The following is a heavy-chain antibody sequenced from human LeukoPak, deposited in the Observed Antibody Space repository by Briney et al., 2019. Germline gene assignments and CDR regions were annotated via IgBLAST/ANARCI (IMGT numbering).Heavy chain of an antibody. CDR2: IYVSGST. D-gene: IGHD6-13*01. CDR3: ARGSSWYDY. CDR1: DGSVSYYY. Sequence: SETLSLTCTVSDGSVSYYYWNWIRQSAGKGLEWIGRIYVSGSTNYNPSLKSRVTISVDTSKDQFSLKLNSVTAADTAVYYCARGSSWYDYWGQGTLVTVSS. J-gene: IGHJ4*02. V-gene: IGHV4-4*07.